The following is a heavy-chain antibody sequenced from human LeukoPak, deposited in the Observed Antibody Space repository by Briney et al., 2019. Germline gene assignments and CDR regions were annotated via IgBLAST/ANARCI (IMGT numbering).Heavy chain of an antibody. CDR1: GYTFTSYG. Sequence: ASVKVSCKASGYTFTSYGISWVRQAPGQGLEWMGWISAYNGNTNYAQKLQGRVTMTTDTSTSTAYMELRGLRSDDTAVSIFGGGGDTYYDFWSGYCKYYFDYWGQGTLVTVSS. CDR2: ISAYNGNT. D-gene: IGHD3-3*01. J-gene: IGHJ4*02. CDR3: GGGGDTYYDFWSGYCKYYFDY. V-gene: IGHV1-18*01.